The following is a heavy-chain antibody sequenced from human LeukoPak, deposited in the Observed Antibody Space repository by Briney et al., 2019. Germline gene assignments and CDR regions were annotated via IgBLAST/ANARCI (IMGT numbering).Heavy chain of an antibody. CDR2: INVYNGHT. CDR3: VRDSDHAPDY. V-gene: IGHV1-18*01. CDR1: GYSFTKYG. Sequence: VASVKVSCKASGYSFTKYGLNWVRQAPGQGLEWMGWINVYNGHTIYAQEFQGRVTLTTDTSTSTAHMDLRSLRSDDTAVYYCVRDSDHAPDYWGQGTLVTVSS. D-gene: IGHD3-10*01. J-gene: IGHJ4*02.